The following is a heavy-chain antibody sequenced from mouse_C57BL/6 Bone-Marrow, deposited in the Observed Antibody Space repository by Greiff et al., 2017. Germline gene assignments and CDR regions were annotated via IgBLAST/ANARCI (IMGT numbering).Heavy chain of an antibody. Sequence: EVQLQESGGGLVQPGGSLKLSCAASGFTFSDYGMAWVRQAPRQGPEWVAFIGNLAYSIYYADTVTGRFTISRENAKNTLYLEMSSLRSEDTVMYYCARGYWDWYFDVWGTGTTVTVSS. CDR3: ARGYWDWYFDV. V-gene: IGHV5-15*01. J-gene: IGHJ1*03. CDR2: IGNLAYSI. D-gene: IGHD4-1*01. CDR1: GFTFSDYG.